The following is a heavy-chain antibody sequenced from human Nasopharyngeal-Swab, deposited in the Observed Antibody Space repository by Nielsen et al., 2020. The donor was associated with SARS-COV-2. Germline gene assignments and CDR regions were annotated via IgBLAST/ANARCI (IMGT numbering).Heavy chain of an antibody. V-gene: IGHV3-48*03. CDR2: ISSSDGTI. CDR3: ARDFDAFDI. Sequence: WIRQPPGKGLEWVSYISSSDGTIYYADSVKGRFTISGDNAKNSLYLQMNSLRAEDTAVYYCARDFDAFDIWGQGTMVTVSS. J-gene: IGHJ3*02.